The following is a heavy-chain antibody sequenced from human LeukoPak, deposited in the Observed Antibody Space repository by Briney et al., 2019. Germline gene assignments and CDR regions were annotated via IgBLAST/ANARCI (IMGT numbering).Heavy chain of an antibody. V-gene: IGHV4-59*08. CDR2: IYYSGST. Sequence: SETLSLTCAVYGGSFSGYYWSWIRQPPGKGLEWIGYIYYSGSTNYNPSLKSRVTISVDTSKNQFSLKLSSVTAADTAVYYCARRPAWLSGAFDIWGQGTMVTVSS. J-gene: IGHJ3*02. CDR1: GGSFSGYY. D-gene: IGHD6-19*01. CDR3: ARRPAWLSGAFDI.